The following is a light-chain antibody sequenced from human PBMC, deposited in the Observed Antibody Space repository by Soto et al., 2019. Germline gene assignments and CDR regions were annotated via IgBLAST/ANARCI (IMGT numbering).Light chain of an antibody. CDR1: QGISSY. CDR2: AAS. J-gene: IGKJ5*01. Sequence: DIQLTQSPSFLSASVGDRVTITCRASQGISSYLAWYQQKPGKAPKLLIYAASTLQSGVPSRFSGSGSGTEFPLTISSPQPEDFATYYCQQLNSYPRTFGQGTRLEIK. CDR3: QQLNSYPRT. V-gene: IGKV1-9*01.